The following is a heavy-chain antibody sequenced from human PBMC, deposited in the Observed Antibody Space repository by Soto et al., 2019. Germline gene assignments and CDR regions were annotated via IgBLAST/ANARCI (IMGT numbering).Heavy chain of an antibody. J-gene: IGHJ4*02. V-gene: IGHV4-34*01. Sequence: QVQLQQWSAGLLKPSETLSLTCAVYGGSFNDFFWSWIRQPPGKGLEWIGESTHSRRTNYNPSLKSRVTTSVDTSKNQFSLNLSSVTAADTAVYYCARGTSTGTMSYWGQGTLVTVSS. CDR1: GGSFNDFF. CDR3: ARGTSTGTMSY. D-gene: IGHD1-1*01. CDR2: STHSRRT.